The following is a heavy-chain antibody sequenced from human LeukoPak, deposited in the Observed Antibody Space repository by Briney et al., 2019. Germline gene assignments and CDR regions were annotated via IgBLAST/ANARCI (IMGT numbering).Heavy chain of an antibody. CDR2: TYYRSKWSN. Sequence: SQTLSLTCAISGDSVSSNSAAWNWIRQSPSRGLEWLGRTYYRSKWSNNYAVSVKSRITINSDTSKNQFSLQLNSVTPEDTAMYYCARDATGDLEFDSWGQGTLVTVSS. CDR1: GDSVSSNSAA. V-gene: IGHV6-1*01. D-gene: IGHD7-27*01. CDR3: ARDATGDLEFDS. J-gene: IGHJ4*02.